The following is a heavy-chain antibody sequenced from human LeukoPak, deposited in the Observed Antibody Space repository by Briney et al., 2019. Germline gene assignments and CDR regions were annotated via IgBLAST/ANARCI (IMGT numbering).Heavy chain of an antibody. CDR3: ARRITIFGVVIEGTEY. Sequence: SETLSLTCTVSGGSISSSIYYWGWIRQPPGKGLEWIGSIYYSGSTYYNPSLKSRVTISVDTSKNQFSLKLSSVTAADTAVYYCARRITIFGVVIEGTEYWGQGTLVTVSS. J-gene: IGHJ4*02. D-gene: IGHD3-3*01. CDR2: IYYSGST. V-gene: IGHV4-39*01. CDR1: GGSISSSIYY.